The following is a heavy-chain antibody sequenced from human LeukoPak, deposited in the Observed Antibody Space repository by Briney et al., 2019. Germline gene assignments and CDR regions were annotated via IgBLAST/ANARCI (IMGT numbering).Heavy chain of an antibody. CDR1: GYTFTSYD. J-gene: IGHJ5*02. Sequence: VASVKVSCKASGYTFTSYDINWVRQATGQGLEWMGWIKPNSGGTRSAQKFQGRVTMTRDTSISTAYMELSSLRYDDTAVYYCATNVLVRDIINWFDPWGQGTLVTVSS. CDR3: ATNVLVRDIINWFDP. D-gene: IGHD3-10*01. V-gene: IGHV1-2*02. CDR2: IKPNSGGT.